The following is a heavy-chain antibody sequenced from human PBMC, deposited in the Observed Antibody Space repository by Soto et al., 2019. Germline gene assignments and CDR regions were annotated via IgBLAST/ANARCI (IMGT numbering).Heavy chain of an antibody. CDR3: ARTDKWFVS. Sequence: SGPTLVNPTQTLTLTCTFSGFSLNTSGVGVGWIRQPPGKALEWLAVIYWDDDKRYSPSLKSRLTITEDTSKNQVVLTMTNMDPVDTATYYCARTDKWFVSWGQGTLVTVSS. V-gene: IGHV2-5*02. J-gene: IGHJ5*01. CDR1: GFSLNTSGVG. CDR2: IYWDDDK.